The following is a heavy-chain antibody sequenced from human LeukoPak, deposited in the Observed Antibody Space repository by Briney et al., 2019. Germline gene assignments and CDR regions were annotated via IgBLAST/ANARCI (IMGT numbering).Heavy chain of an antibody. CDR2: IYYTGST. CDR1: GGSISSYY. D-gene: IGHD2/OR15-2a*01. CDR3: ARDPNSWFDP. Sequence: PSETLSLTCTVSGGSISSYYWSWIRQPPGKGLEWIGYIYYTGSTNYNPSLKSRVTISVATSKNQFSLKLSSETAADTAVYYCARDPNSWFDPWGQGTLVTVSS. V-gene: IGHV4-59*01. J-gene: IGHJ5*02.